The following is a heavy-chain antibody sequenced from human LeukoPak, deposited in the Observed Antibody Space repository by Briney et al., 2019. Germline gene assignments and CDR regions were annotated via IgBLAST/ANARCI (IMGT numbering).Heavy chain of an antibody. Sequence: PSETLSLTCGVSGYSISSGYYWGWIRQPPGKGLEWIGTIYHNGRTYYNPSLKSRVTISVDTSKNQFSLKLSSVTAADTAVYYCARTPYCSSASCSRFDPWGQGTLVTVSS. CDR3: ARTPYCSSASCSRFDP. D-gene: IGHD2-2*01. CDR2: IYHNGRT. V-gene: IGHV4-38-2*01. CDR1: GYSISSGYY. J-gene: IGHJ5*02.